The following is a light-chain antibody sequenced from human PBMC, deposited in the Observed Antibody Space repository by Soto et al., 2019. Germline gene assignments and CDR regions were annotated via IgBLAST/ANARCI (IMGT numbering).Light chain of an antibody. CDR1: SSDVGGYNY. V-gene: IGLV2-14*01. J-gene: IGLJ3*02. CDR3: SSYTSSSTPLV. CDR2: DVT. Sequence: QSALTQPASGSGCPGQSITISCTGTSSDVGGYNYVSWYQQHPGKAPKLMIYDVTNRPSGVSNRFSGSKSGNTASLTISGLQAEDEADYYCSSYTSSSTPLVFGGGTKLTVL.